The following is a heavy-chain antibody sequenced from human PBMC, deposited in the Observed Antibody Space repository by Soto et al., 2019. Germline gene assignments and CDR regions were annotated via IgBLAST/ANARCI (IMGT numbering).Heavy chain of an antibody. CDR1: GGSFSGYY. D-gene: IGHD1-7*01. Sequence: SETLSLTCAVYGGSFSGYYWSWIRQPPGKGLEWIGEINHSGSTNYNPSLKSRVTISVDTSKNQFSLKLSSVTAADTAVYYCARGGYNWNYGRFVFDYWGQGTLVTVSS. V-gene: IGHV4-34*01. CDR3: ARGGYNWNYGRFVFDY. CDR2: INHSGST. J-gene: IGHJ4*02.